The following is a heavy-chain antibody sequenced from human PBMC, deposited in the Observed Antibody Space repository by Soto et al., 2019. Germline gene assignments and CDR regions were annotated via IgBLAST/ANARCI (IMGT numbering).Heavy chain of an antibody. J-gene: IGHJ5*02. CDR3: ARLGYCSGGSCYAEYNWFDP. Sequence: SENLSLTCAVSGGSISSGGYSWRWIRQPPGKGLEWIGYIYHSGSTYYNPSLKSRVTISVDTSKNQFSLKLSSVTAADTAVYYFARLGYCSGGSCYAEYNWFDPWGQGTLVTAPQ. D-gene: IGHD2-15*01. CDR2: IYHSGST. CDR1: GGSISSGGYS. V-gene: IGHV4-30-2*02.